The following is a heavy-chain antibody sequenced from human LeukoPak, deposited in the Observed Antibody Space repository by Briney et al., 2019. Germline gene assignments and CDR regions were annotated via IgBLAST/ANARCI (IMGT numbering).Heavy chain of an antibody. CDR2: INHSGST. CDR3: ARASYDSWFDP. J-gene: IGHJ5*02. V-gene: IGHV4-34*01. Sequence: SETLSLTCAVYGGSFSGYYWSWIRQPPGKGLEWIGEINHSGSTNYNPSLKSRVTISVDTSKNQFSLKLSSVTAADTAVYYCARASYDSWFDPWGQGTLVTVSS. D-gene: IGHD3-22*01. CDR1: GGSFSGYY.